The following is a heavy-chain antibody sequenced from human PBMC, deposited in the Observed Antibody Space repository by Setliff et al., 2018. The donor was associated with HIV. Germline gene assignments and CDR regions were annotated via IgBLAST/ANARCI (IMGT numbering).Heavy chain of an antibody. CDR3: ARSPGVDTNMAFDL. CDR2: IYSSGSA. Sequence: PSETLSLTCTVSGGSIINNFWGWIRLPPGKGLEWIGHIYSSGSAEYNPSLKSRVTMSVDASKSQVSLRLTSVTAADAAVYFCARSPGVDTNMAFDLWGQGSLVTVS. CDR1: GGSIINNF. V-gene: IGHV4-4*08. J-gene: IGHJ4*01. D-gene: IGHD5-18*01.